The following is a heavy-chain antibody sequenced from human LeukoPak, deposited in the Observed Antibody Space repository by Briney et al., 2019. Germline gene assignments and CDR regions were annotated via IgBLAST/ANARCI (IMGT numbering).Heavy chain of an antibody. D-gene: IGHD1-26*01. Sequence: SETLSLTCTVSGGSISSYYWIWIRQPPGKGLEGRGYIYYSGSTNYNPSLKSRVTISVDTSKNQSSLPLSSVTAAATAVYSCARRSGASSYYGMDVWGPGTTVTVSS. V-gene: IGHV4-59*01. CDR1: GGSISSYY. CDR3: ARRSGASSYYGMDV. CDR2: IYYSGST. J-gene: IGHJ6*02.